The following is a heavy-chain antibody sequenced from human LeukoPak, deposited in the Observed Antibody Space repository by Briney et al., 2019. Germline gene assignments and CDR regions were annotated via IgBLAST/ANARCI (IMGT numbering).Heavy chain of an antibody. CDR1: GASISSGGSY. V-gene: IGHV4-31*03. D-gene: IGHD1-14*01. CDR2: INYSGTT. J-gene: IGHJ4*02. CDR3: ARGGIRTIDY. Sequence: SQSLSLTCTVAGASISSGGSYCGWIREKPWNGLEWIGHINYSGTTYYKPSLTSRVTISVHTSKNQFSLQLSSVTAADTAVYYCARGGIRTIDYWGQGTLVTV.